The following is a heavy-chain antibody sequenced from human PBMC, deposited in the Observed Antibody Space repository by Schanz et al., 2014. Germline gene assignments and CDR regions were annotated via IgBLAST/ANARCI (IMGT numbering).Heavy chain of an antibody. CDR1: SGSFSGYY. CDR3: ARGPDSTSADVTRGRRRYYFDY. D-gene: IGHD6-13*01. V-gene: IGHV4-34*01. Sequence: QVQLQQWGAGLLKPSETLSLSCAVYSGSFSGYYWSWIRQPPGKGLEWIGEINHSGSTNYNPSLKSRGTISVDTSKTQFSLKLSSVTAADTAVYYCARGPDSTSADVTRGRRRYYFDYWGQGTLVTVSS. CDR2: INHSGST. J-gene: IGHJ4*02.